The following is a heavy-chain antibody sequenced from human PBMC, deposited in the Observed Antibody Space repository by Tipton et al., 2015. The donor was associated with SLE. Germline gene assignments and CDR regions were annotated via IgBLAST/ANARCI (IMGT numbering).Heavy chain of an antibody. D-gene: IGHD3-10*01. J-gene: IGHJ1*01. CDR3: ATDPGQGRGAHFQH. CDR1: GASISSGISY. V-gene: IGHV4-61*01. CDR2: IYYIDNT. Sequence: PGLVKPSQTLSLTCTVSGASISSGISYWSWIRQPPGKGLEWMGYIYYIDNTNYNPSLKSRVTISIDTSKNQFSLKLTSVTAADTAVYYCATDPGQGRGAHFQHWGQGTLVTVSS.